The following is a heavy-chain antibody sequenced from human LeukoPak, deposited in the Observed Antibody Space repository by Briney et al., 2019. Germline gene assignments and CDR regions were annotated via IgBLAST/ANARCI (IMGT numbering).Heavy chain of an antibody. J-gene: IGHJ4*02. Sequence: SETLSLTCAVSGGSTSSGNYYWGWIRQPPGKGLEWIGGISSSGNTYYNPSLKSRITISIDTSKNHFSLKLSSVSAADTAVYYCARLGAGPTYYDFWSGYSSFYFDYWGQGTLVTVSS. CDR2: ISSSGNT. CDR3: ARLGAGPTYYDFWSGYSSFYFDY. D-gene: IGHD3-3*01. V-gene: IGHV4-39*02. CDR1: GGSTSSGNYY.